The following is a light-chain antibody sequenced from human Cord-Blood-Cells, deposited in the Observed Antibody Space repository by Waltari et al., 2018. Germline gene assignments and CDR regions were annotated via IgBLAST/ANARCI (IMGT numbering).Light chain of an antibody. CDR3: SSYTSSSTYV. Sequence: QSALTQPASVSGSPGQSITISCTGTSSDVGGYNHVSWYQQHPGKAPNLMIYDVSKRPSGVSNRFSGSKSGNTASLTISGLQAEDEADYYCSSYTSSSTYVFGTGTKVTVL. V-gene: IGLV2-14*01. J-gene: IGLJ1*01. CDR1: SSDVGGYNH. CDR2: DVS.